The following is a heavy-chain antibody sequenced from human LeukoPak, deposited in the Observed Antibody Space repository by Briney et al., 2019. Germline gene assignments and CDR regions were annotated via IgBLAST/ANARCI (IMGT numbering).Heavy chain of an antibody. D-gene: IGHD6-19*01. V-gene: IGHV3-30*02. CDR3: ASETRRWLVFDY. J-gene: IGHJ4*02. CDR2: IRYDGSNK. CDR1: GFTFRSHG. Sequence: GGSLRLSCAASGFTFRSHGTHPLPQPPGQGLEWVAFIRYDGSNKYYADSVKGRFTISRDNSKNTLYLQMNSLRAEDTAVYYCASETRRWLVFDYWGQGTLVTVSS.